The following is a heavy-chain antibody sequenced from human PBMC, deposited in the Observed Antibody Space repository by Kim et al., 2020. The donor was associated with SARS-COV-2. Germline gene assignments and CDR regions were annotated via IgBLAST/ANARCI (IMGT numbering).Heavy chain of an antibody. CDR2: IYYSGST. Sequence: SETLSLTCTVSGGSISSYYWSWIRQPPGKGLEWIGYIYYSGSTNYNPSLKSRVTISVDTSKNQFSLKLSSVTAADTAVYYCARGPGDYGDLTNYYYYYYGMAVWAQGTTVTVPS. CDR3: ARGPGDYGDLTNYYYYYYGMAV. V-gene: IGHV4-59*01. CDR1: GGSISSYY. J-gene: IGHJ6*02. D-gene: IGHD4-17*01.